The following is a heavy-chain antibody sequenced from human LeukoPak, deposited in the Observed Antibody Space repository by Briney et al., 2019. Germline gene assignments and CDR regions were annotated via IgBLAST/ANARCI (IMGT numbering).Heavy chain of an antibody. CDR1: GFTVSSNY. D-gene: IGHD3-16*02. CDR3: AKVADYVWGSYRHKPFDY. CDR2: ISGSGGST. J-gene: IGHJ4*02. V-gene: IGHV3-23*01. Sequence: GGSLRLSCAASGFTVSSNYMSWVRQAPGKGLEWVSAISGSGGSTYYADSVKGRFTISRDNSKNTLYLQMNSLRAEDTAVYYCAKVADYVWGSYRHKPFDYWGQGTLVTVSS.